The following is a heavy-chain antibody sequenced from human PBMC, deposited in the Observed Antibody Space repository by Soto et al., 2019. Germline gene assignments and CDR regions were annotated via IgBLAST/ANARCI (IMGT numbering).Heavy chain of an antibody. Sequence: GESLKISCKGSGYIFTTYWLAWVRQMPGKGLEYMGIIYPGDSDARYSPSFQGQVTISADKSISTAYLQWTSLKASDTAMYYCARARVSTPRLEDPFDIWGQGTMVTVS. CDR2: IYPGDSDA. J-gene: IGHJ3*02. CDR3: ARARVSTPRLEDPFDI. CDR1: GYIFTTYW. D-gene: IGHD5-12*01. V-gene: IGHV5-51*01.